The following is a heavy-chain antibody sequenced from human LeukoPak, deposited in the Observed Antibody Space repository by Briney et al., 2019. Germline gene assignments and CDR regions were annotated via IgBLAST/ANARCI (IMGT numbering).Heavy chain of an antibody. CDR1: RFTFRAYA. D-gene: IGHD2/OR15-2a*01. V-gene: IGHV3-30*04. Sequence: PGGSLRLSSAASRFTFRAYAMHWVRQAPGQGLEWVAVISYDGSRTYTADSVKGRITISRDNSADTVYLHMNILRPEDTPVYYCARDAQDYFDSTTSFDYWGQGTLLIVSS. CDR3: ARDAQDYFDSTTSFDY. J-gene: IGHJ4*02. CDR2: ISYDGSRT.